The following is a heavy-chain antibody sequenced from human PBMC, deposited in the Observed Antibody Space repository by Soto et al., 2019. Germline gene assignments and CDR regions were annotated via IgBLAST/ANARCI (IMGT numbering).Heavy chain of an antibody. CDR1: GYTFTSYY. CDR3: AREGRPYDFWSGYYGSGGVYYGMDV. Sequence: GASVKVSCKASGYTFTSYYVHWVRQAPGQGREWVGIINPSGGSANYAQKFQGRVTITADESTSTAYMELSSLRSEDTAVYYCAREGRPYDFWSGYYGSGGVYYGMDVWGQGTTVTVS. CDR2: INPSGGSA. J-gene: IGHJ6*02. V-gene: IGHV1-46*01. D-gene: IGHD3-3*01.